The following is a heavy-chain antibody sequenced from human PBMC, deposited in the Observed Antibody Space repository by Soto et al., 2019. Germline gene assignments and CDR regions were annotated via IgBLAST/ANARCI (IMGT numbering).Heavy chain of an antibody. Sequence: EVQLVESGGGLVKPGGSLRLSCAASGFTFSIYTMSWVRQAPGKGLEWVSSISSSGSYRFYADSLRGRFAISRDNAKNSLYLQLSSLRVEDTAVYYCTRSENGLYYFDYWGQGTLITVSS. D-gene: IGHD2-8*01. CDR2: ISSSGSYR. CDR3: TRSENGLYYFDY. CDR1: GFTFSIYT. V-gene: IGHV3-21*01. J-gene: IGHJ4*02.